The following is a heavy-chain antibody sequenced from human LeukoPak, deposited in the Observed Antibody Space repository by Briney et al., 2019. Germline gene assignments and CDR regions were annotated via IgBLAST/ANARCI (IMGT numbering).Heavy chain of an antibody. D-gene: IGHD3-22*01. J-gene: IGHJ4*02. Sequence: GGSLRHSCAASGFTFDDYAMHWVRQAPGKGLEWVSGISWNSGSIGYADSVKGRFTISRDNAKNSLYLQMNSLRAEDMALYYCAKGPFYDSSGYFDYWGQGTLVTVSS. CDR2: ISWNSGSI. CDR1: GFTFDDYA. CDR3: AKGPFYDSSGYFDY. V-gene: IGHV3-9*03.